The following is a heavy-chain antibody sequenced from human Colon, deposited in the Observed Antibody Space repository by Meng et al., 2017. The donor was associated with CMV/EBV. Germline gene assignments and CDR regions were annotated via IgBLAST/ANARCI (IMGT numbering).Heavy chain of an antibody. CDR2: MKREDEGVTT. J-gene: IGHJ4*02. D-gene: IGHD4-17*01. V-gene: IGHV3-15*07. Sequence: VAAGIDVSSVGRNWVRQAPGKGLEWVGRMKREDEGVTTDCAEPVKGRCAISRDDSKNTLYLQMNSLKIEDTAVYYCTSRTVTTNDYWGQGTLVTVSS. CDR1: GIDVSSVG. CDR3: TSRTVTTNDY.